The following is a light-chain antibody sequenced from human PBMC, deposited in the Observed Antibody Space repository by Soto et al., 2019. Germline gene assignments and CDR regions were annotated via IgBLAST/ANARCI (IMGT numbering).Light chain of an antibody. Sequence: DIQMTQSPSTVSASVGDRVTIACRASQSISGWLAWYQQKPGKAPKPLIYKASSLKSGVPSRFSGSGSGTEFTLTISSLQPDDFATYYCHQYNSSPWTFGQGTKVEV. CDR3: HQYNSSPWT. V-gene: IGKV1-5*03. CDR1: QSISGW. J-gene: IGKJ1*01. CDR2: KAS.